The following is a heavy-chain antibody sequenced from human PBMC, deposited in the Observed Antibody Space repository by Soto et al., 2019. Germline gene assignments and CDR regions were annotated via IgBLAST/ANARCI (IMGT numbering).Heavy chain of an antibody. Sequence: QVQLQESGPGLVKPSETLSLTCTVSGGSISSYYWSWIRQPPGKGLEWIGYIYYSGSTNYNPSLKSRVTISVDTSKNQFSLKLSSVTAADTAVYYCARLIAQLTGDWFDPWGQGTLVTVSS. J-gene: IGHJ5*02. CDR3: ARLIAQLTGDWFDP. CDR1: GGSISSYY. CDR2: IYYSGST. V-gene: IGHV4-59*08. D-gene: IGHD7-27*01.